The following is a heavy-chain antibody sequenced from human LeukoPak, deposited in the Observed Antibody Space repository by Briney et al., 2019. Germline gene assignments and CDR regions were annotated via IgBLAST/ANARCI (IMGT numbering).Heavy chain of an antibody. D-gene: IGHD3-10*01. Sequence: GGSLRLSCAASGFTFSSYGMHWVRQAPGKGLEWVALIWYDGNNKYYADSVKGRFTISRDNSKNTLYLQLNSLRAEDTAVYYCAKGLGWFDPWGQGTLVTVSS. V-gene: IGHV3-33*06. J-gene: IGHJ5*02. CDR2: IWYDGNNK. CDR3: AKGLGWFDP. CDR1: GFTFSSYG.